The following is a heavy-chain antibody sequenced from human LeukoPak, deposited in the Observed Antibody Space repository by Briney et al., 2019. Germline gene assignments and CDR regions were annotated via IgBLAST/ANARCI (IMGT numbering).Heavy chain of an antibody. V-gene: IGHV3-74*01. CDR3: ARGGGGYDPFDY. Sequence: GGSLRLSCAASGFTFSGYWMHWVRQAPGKGLVWVSRINTDGSSAWYADSVKGRFTISRDNAKNTLYLQMNSLRAEDTAVYYCARGGGGYDPFDYWGQGTLVTVSS. CDR1: GFTFSGYW. D-gene: IGHD5-12*01. J-gene: IGHJ4*02. CDR2: INTDGSSA.